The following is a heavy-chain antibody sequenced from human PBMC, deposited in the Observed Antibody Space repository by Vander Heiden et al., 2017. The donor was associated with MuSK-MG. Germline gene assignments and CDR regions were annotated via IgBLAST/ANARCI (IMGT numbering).Heavy chain of an antibody. CDR2: IYYSGST. Sequence: QLQLQESGPGLVKPSETLSLTCTVSGGSISSSSYYWGWIRQPPGKGLEWIGSIYYSGSTYYNPSLKSRVTISVDTSKNQFSLKLSSVTAADTAVYYCARSFYCSGGSCYYALFDYWGQGTLVTVSS. J-gene: IGHJ4*02. V-gene: IGHV4-39*01. D-gene: IGHD2-15*01. CDR3: ARSFYCSGGSCYYALFDY. CDR1: GGSISSSSYY.